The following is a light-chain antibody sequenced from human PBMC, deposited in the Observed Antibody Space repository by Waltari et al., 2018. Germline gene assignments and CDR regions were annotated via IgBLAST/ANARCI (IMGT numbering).Light chain of an antibody. Sequence: QSVLTQPPSASGIPGQRVTISCSGSSSNIGGNTVSWFKQVPGTAPKLFIDSNNQRPSGVPDRISASKSGTSASLAISGLQSEDEALYYCASWDDSLRGWVFGGGTELTVL. CDR3: ASWDDSLRGWV. V-gene: IGLV1-44*01. CDR2: SNN. CDR1: SSNIGGNT. J-gene: IGLJ3*02.